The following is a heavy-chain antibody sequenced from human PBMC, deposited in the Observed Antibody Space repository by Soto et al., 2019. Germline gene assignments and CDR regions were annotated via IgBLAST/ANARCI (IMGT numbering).Heavy chain of an antibody. Sequence: SQTLSLTCAISGDSVSSSGAAWNWIRQSPSRGLEWLGRIYYRSKWFYDYAASVQSRMTINPDTSRNQFSLQLNSVTPEDTAVNYCARVHCSAGTCLDGLDVWGQGTTVTVSS. D-gene: IGHD2-15*01. CDR2: IYYRSKWFY. J-gene: IGHJ6*02. CDR1: GDSVSSSGAA. CDR3: ARVHCSAGTCLDGLDV. V-gene: IGHV6-1*01.